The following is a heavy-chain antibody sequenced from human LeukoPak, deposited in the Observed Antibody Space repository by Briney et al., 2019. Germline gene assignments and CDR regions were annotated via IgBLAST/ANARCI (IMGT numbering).Heavy chain of an antibody. V-gene: IGHV3-7*01. CDR3: ASNSG. J-gene: IGHJ4*02. Sequence: PGGSLRLSCAASGFTFSSYGMHWVRQAPGKGLEWVTNIKEDGSEKYYVDSVKGRFTISRDNAKNSLYLQMNSLRVEDTAVYYCASNSGWGQGTLVTVSS. CDR1: GFTFSSYG. D-gene: IGHD1-26*01. CDR2: IKEDGSEK.